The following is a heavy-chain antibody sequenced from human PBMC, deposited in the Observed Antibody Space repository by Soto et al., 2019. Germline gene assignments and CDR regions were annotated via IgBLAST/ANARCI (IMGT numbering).Heavy chain of an antibody. CDR3: AKSIGGRRGVNYYYGMDV. Sequence: QVQLVQSGAEVKKPGASVKVSCKASGYTFTSYDINWVRQATGQGLEWMGWMNPNSGNTGYAQKFQGRVNMTRNTSISTAYMELSSLRSEDTAVYYSAKSIGGRRGVNYYYGMDVWGQGTTVTVSS. D-gene: IGHD3-10*01. CDR2: MNPNSGNT. V-gene: IGHV1-8*01. J-gene: IGHJ6*02. CDR1: GYTFTSYD.